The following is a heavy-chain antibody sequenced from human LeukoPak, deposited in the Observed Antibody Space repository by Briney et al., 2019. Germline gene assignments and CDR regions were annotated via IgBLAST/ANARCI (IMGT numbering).Heavy chain of an antibody. V-gene: IGHV1-18*01. CDR2: ISAYNGNT. J-gene: IGHJ6*02. Sequence: ASVKVSCKASGYTFTSYGISWVRQAPGQGLEWMGWISAYNGNTNYAPKLQGRVTMTTDTSTSTAYMELRSLRSDDTAVYYCARAHSGSSRPYYYYGMDVWGQGTTVTVSS. CDR1: GYTFTSYG. D-gene: IGHD1-26*01. CDR3: ARAHSGSSRPYYYYGMDV.